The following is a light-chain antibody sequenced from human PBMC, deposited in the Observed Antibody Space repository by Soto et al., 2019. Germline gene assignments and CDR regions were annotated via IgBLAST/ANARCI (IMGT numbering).Light chain of an antibody. Sequence: DTVMTQSPDTLSVSPGERASLSCRASQSVKTKLAWYQQKRGQAPRLLIYGASTRATGIPDRFSGSGSGTEFTHTISSLQSEDFAVYYCQQYTDGYTFGQGTRLEI. CDR2: GAS. V-gene: IGKV3-15*01. J-gene: IGKJ2*01. CDR1: QSVKTK. CDR3: QQYTDGYT.